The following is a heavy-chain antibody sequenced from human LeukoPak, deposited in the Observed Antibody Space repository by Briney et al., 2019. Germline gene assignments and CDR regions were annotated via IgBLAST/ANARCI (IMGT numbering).Heavy chain of an antibody. Sequence: ASVKISCKVPGYTFADYYMHWVQQAPGKGLEWMGLVDPEDGETIYAEKFQGRVTITADTSTDTAYMELSSLRSEDTAVYYCATDAVATAEYYFDYWGQGTLVTVSS. V-gene: IGHV1-69-2*01. J-gene: IGHJ4*02. D-gene: IGHD5-12*01. CDR2: VDPEDGET. CDR1: GYTFADYY. CDR3: ATDAVATAEYYFDY.